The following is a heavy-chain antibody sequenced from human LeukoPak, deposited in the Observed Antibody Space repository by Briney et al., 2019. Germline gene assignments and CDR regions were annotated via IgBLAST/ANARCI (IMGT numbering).Heavy chain of an antibody. J-gene: IGHJ4*02. CDR1: GGSISSSNYY. Sequence: SETLSLTCTVSGGSISSSNYYWGWIRQPPGKGLEWIGSLYYSGNTYYNPSLKSRVTISVDTPKNQFSLKLTSVTAADTAIYHCARGLGYYDSSVGYWGQGTLVTVSS. CDR3: ARGLGYYDSSVGY. D-gene: IGHD3-22*01. V-gene: IGHV4-39*07. CDR2: LYYSGNT.